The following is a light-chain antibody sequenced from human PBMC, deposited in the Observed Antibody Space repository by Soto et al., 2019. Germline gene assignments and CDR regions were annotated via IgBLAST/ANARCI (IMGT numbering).Light chain of an antibody. CDR3: ISYTASSALYV. CDR1: SSDVGRYTY. Sequence: QSALTQPASVSGSPRQSITISCTGASSDVGRYTYVSWYQQHPGKAPKLMIYEVNNRPSGVSNRFSGSKSGNTASLTISGLQADDEADYYCISYTASSALYVFXTGTKVTVL. J-gene: IGLJ1*01. V-gene: IGLV2-14*01. CDR2: EVN.